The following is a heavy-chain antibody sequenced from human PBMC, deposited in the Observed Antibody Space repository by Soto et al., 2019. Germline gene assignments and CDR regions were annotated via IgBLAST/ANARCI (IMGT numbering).Heavy chain of an antibody. D-gene: IGHD3-10*01. Sequence: PSQTLSLTCAISGDSVSSNSAAWNWIRQSPSRGLEWLGRTYYRSKWYNDYAVSVKSRITINPDTSKNQFSLQLNSVTPEDTAVYYCARVTMVRGVILGYYYGMDVWGQGTTVTVSS. CDR1: GDSVSSNSAA. V-gene: IGHV6-1*01. CDR2: TYYRSKWYN. CDR3: ARVTMVRGVILGYYYGMDV. J-gene: IGHJ6*02.